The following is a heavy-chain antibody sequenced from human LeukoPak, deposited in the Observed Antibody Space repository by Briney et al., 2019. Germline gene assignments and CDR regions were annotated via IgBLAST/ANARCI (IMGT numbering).Heavy chain of an antibody. CDR2: INQGGSDK. Sequence: GGSLRLSCAASGFTFSSYWMSWVRQAPGKGLEWVANINQGGSDKHYVDSRFTISRDNANNSLYLQINSLRAEDTAVYYCVRESRSGSYSGYWAQGTLVTVSS. J-gene: IGHJ4*02. CDR1: GFTFSSYW. D-gene: IGHD1-26*01. V-gene: IGHV3-7*01. CDR3: VRESRSGSYSGY.